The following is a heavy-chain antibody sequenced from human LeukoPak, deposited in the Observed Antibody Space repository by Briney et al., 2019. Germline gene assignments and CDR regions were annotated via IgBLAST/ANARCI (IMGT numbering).Heavy chain of an antibody. Sequence: PGGSLRLSCLASEFSFSNYWVTWVRQAPGKGLEWVASIKQDGIEKNYVDSVKGRFTISSDNAKNSLYLQMNNLRAEDTAVYYCARGGAVAGIDYWGQGTLVTVSS. D-gene: IGHD6-19*01. CDR3: ARGGAVAGIDY. CDR2: IKQDGIEK. CDR1: EFSFSNYW. J-gene: IGHJ4*02. V-gene: IGHV3-7*01.